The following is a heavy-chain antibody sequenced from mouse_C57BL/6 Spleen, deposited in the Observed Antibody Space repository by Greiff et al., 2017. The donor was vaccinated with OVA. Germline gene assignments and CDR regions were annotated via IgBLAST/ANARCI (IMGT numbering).Heavy chain of an antibody. CDR3: ARDWGLYFDY. J-gene: IGHJ2*01. V-gene: IGHV1-82*01. Sequence: QVQLQQSGPELVKPGASVKISCKASGYAFSSSWMNWVKQRPGKGLEWIGRIYPGDGDTNYNGKFKGKATLTADKSSSTAYMQLRSLTSEDSAVYLCARDWGLYFDYWGQGTTLTVSS. D-gene: IGHD4-1*01. CDR1: GYAFSSSW. CDR2: IYPGDGDT.